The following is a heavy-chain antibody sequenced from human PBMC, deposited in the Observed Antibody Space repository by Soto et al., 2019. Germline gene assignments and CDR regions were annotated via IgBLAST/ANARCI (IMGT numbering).Heavy chain of an antibody. CDR2: IYPGDSDT. D-gene: IGHD3-10*01. V-gene: IGHV5-51*01. CDR3: AREVRFGEPNSHYYYYGMDV. CDR1: GYSFTSYW. J-gene: IGHJ6*02. Sequence: PGESLKISCKGSGYSFTSYWIGWVRQMPGKGLEWMGIIYPGDSDTRYSPSFQGQVTISADKSISTAYLQWSSLKASDTAMYYCAREVRFGEPNSHYYYYGMDVWGQGTTVTVSS.